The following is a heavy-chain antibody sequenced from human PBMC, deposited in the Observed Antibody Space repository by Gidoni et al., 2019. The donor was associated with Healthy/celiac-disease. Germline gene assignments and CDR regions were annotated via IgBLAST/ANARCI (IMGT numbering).Heavy chain of an antibody. CDR2: ISYDGSNK. CDR3: AKDGSGNAFDI. Sequence: QVQLVESGGGVVKPGRSLRLSCAASGFTFSSYGMHWVRQAPGKGLEWVAVISYDGSNKYYADSVKGRFTISRDNSKNTLYLQMNSLRAEDTAVYYCAKDGSGNAFDIWGQGTMVTVSS. V-gene: IGHV3-30*18. J-gene: IGHJ3*02. CDR1: GFTFSSYG. D-gene: IGHD3-10*01.